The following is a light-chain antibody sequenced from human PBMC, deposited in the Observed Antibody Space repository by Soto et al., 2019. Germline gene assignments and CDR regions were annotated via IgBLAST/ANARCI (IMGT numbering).Light chain of an antibody. Sequence: QSVLTQPASVSGSPGQSITISCTGTSSDVGGYNYVSWYQQHPGKAPKLMIYDVSNRPSGVSNRFSGSKSGNTASLTISGLQAEDEADFYCPSYTSSSTYVLGIGTKVTVL. V-gene: IGLV2-14*03. CDR1: SSDVGGYNY. CDR2: DVS. J-gene: IGLJ1*01. CDR3: PSYTSSSTYV.